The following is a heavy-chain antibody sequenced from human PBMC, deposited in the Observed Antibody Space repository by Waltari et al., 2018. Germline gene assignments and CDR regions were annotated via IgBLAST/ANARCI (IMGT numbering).Heavy chain of an antibody. CDR2: IGGSGGST. V-gene: IGHV3-23*04. CDR1: GFTFSSYA. D-gene: IGHD6-13*01. J-gene: IGHJ4*02. Sequence: EVQLVESGGGLVQPGGSLRLSCAAYGFTFSSYAMSWVRQAPGKGLEWDSAIGGSGGSTYYADSVKGRFTISRDNSKNTLYLQMNSLRAEDTSVYYCAKDRIAAVIWDYWGQGTLVTVSS. CDR3: AKDRIAAVIWDY.